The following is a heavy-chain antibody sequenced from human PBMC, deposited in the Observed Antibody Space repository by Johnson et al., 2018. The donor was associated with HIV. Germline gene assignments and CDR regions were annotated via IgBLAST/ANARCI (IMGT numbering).Heavy chain of an antibody. V-gene: IGHV3-30*03. CDR3: ARDATPWGGDYVGYAFDL. D-gene: IGHD4-17*01. J-gene: IGHJ3*01. CDR1: GFTFSSYG. CDR2: ISYDGSNK. Sequence: VQLVESGGGVVQPGRSLRLSCAASGFTFSSYGMHWVRQAPGKGLEWVAVISYDGSNKYYADSVKGRFTISRDNSKNTLYLQMNSLRAEDTAVYYCARDATPWGGDYVGYAFDLWGQGTNVIVSS.